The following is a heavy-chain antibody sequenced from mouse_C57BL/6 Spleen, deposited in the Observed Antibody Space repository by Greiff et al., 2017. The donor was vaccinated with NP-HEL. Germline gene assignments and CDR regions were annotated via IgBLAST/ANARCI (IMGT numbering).Heavy chain of an antibody. J-gene: IGHJ3*01. D-gene: IGHD2-3*01. V-gene: IGHV1-50*01. CDR2: IDPSDSYT. CDR3: ARGDDGFWFAY. CDR1: GYTFTSYW. Sequence: QVQLQQPGAELVKPGASVKLSCKASGYTFTSYWMQWVKQRPGQGLEWIGEIDPSDSYTNYNQKFKGKATLTVDTSSSTAYMQLSSLTSEDSAVYYCARGDDGFWFAYWGQGTLVTVSA.